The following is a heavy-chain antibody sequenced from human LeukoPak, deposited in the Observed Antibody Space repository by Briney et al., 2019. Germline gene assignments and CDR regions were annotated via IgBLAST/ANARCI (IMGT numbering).Heavy chain of an antibody. Sequence: GGPLTLLCTPSGHTLAHYAKSWLHHAPGKAPDTVGFIRSKAYGRPTEYAASVKGRFTISRDYSKTIAYLKMSSLNTENTAVYYCTRAPYTSGSYDYFDYWGQGTLATVSS. V-gene: IGHV3-49*03. CDR1: GHTLAHYA. CDR3: TRAPYTSGSYDYFDY. D-gene: IGHD6-19*01. CDR2: IRSKAYGRPT. J-gene: IGHJ4*02.